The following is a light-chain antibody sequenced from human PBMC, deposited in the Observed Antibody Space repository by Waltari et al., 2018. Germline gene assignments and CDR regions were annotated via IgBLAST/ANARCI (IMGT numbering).Light chain of an antibody. J-gene: IGKJ5*01. CDR3: QQANSFPIT. V-gene: IGKV1D-12*01. Sequence: DIQMTQSPSSVSASVGDRVTITCRASQGISSWLAWYQRKPGKAPKLLIYAASSLQSGVPSRFSGSGSGTDFTLTITSLQSEDSAIYYCQQANSFPITFGQGTRLEIK. CDR2: AAS. CDR1: QGISSW.